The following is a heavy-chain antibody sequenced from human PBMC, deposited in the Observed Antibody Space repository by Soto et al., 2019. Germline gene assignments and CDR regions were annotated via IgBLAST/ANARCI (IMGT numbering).Heavy chain of an antibody. V-gene: IGHV1-3*01. D-gene: IGHD2-21*02. Sequence: ASVKVSCNASGYAFTSYALHWVRQAPGQRLEWMGWINAGNGNTKYSQKFQGRVTITRDTSASTAYMELSSLRSEDTAVYYCARSIVVVTALDYWGQGTLVTVSS. CDR3: ARSIVVVTALDY. J-gene: IGHJ4*02. CDR1: GYAFTSYA. CDR2: INAGNGNT.